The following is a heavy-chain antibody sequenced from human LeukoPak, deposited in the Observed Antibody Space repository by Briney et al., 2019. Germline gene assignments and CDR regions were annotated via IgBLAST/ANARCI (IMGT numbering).Heavy chain of an antibody. D-gene: IGHD5-18*01. CDR2: INPNSGGT. Sequence: PSVKVSCKASGYTFTGYYMHWVRQAPGQGLEWMGWINPNSGGTNYAQKFQGRVTMTRDTSISTAYMELSRLRSDDTAVYYCARDGRDTAMVTSLDYWGQGTLVTVSS. CDR3: ARDGRDTAMVTSLDY. V-gene: IGHV1-2*02. CDR1: GYTFTGYY. J-gene: IGHJ4*02.